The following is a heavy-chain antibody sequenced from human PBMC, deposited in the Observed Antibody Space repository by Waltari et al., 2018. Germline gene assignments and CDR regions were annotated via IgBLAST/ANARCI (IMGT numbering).Heavy chain of an antibody. CDR2: VNNDGSCT. CDR1: GFTFGSYW. V-gene: IGHV3-74*01. CDR3: ARVAPNWSVDL. J-gene: IGHJ2*01. Sequence: EVQLVESGGGLVQPGGSLRLSCAASGFTFGSYWMHWVRQPPGKGLVWVSRVNNDGSCTIYADSVKGRFTISRDNGKNTLYRQMNSLRAEDTGVYYCARVAPNWSVDLWGRGTLVTVSS.